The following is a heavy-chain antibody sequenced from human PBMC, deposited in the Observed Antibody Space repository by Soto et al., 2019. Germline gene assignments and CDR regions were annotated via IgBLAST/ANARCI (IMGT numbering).Heavy chain of an antibody. J-gene: IGHJ4*02. CDR2: INPSGGST. D-gene: IGHD2-15*01. CDR3: ARGKVVVAATRVPFDY. CDR1: GYTFTSYY. Sequence: ASVKVSCKASGYTFTSYYMHWVRQAPGQGLEWMGIINPSGGSTSYAQKFQGRVTMTRDTSTSTVYMELSSLRSEDTAVYYCARGKVVVAATRVPFDYWGQGTLVTVSS. V-gene: IGHV1-46*01.